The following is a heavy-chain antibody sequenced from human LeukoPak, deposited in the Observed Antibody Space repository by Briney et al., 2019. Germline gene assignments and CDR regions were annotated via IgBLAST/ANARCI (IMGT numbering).Heavy chain of an antibody. Sequence: PGGSLRLSCAASGFTFSSYGMHWVHQAPGKGLEWVAVIWYDGSNKYYADSVKGRFTISRDNSKNTLYLQMNSLRAEDTAVYYCAKDSSSWYAFDYWGQGTLVTVSS. CDR2: IWYDGSNK. V-gene: IGHV3-33*06. CDR3: AKDSSSWYAFDY. J-gene: IGHJ4*02. CDR1: GFTFSSYG. D-gene: IGHD6-13*01.